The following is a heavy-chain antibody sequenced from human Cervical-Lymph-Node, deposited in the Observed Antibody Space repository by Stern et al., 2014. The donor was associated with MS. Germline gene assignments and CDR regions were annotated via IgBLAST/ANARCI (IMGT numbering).Heavy chain of an antibody. D-gene: IGHD4-11*01. CDR3: ARRKTGSNDGFDV. CDR1: GYAFTTYA. J-gene: IGHJ3*01. CDR2: INAVSGDT. Sequence: QVKLMQSGAEVKKPGASVKVSCKASGYAFTTYAMHWVRQAPGQRLEWMGWINAVSGDTKSSQEFQGRVPITRDTPANTAYMELKSLRSGDTAVYYCARRKTGSNDGFDVWGQGTMVTVSS. V-gene: IGHV1-3*01.